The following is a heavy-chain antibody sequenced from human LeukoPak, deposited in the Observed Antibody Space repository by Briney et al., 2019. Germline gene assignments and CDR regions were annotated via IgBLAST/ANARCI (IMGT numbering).Heavy chain of an antibody. CDR3: ARDPEMAKILQYCDY. CDR1: GFTFSSYW. D-gene: IGHD5-24*01. Sequence: GGSLRLSCAASGFTFSSYWMHWVRQAPGKGLVWVSRINSDGSSTSYADSVKGRFTISRDNAKNTLYLQMNSLRAEDTAVYYCARDPEMAKILQYCDYWGQGTLVTVSS. V-gene: IGHV3-74*01. CDR2: INSDGSST. J-gene: IGHJ4*02.